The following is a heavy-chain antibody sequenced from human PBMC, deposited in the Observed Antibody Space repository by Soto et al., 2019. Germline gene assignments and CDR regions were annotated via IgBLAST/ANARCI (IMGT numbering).Heavy chain of an antibody. J-gene: IGHJ6*03. Sequence: GGSLRLSCAASGFTFSSYSMNWVRQAPGKGLEWVSSISSSSSYIYYADSVKGRFTISRDNAKNSLYLQMNSLRAEETAVYYCARDPGHIVVVPAAPVYMDVWGKGTTVTVSS. CDR2: ISSSSSYI. CDR3: ARDPGHIVVVPAAPVYMDV. V-gene: IGHV3-21*01. CDR1: GFTFSSYS. D-gene: IGHD2-2*01.